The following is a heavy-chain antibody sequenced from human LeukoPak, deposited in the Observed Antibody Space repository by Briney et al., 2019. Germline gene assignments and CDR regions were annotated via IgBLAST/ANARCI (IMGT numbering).Heavy chain of an antibody. CDR2: IYYSGST. Sequence: ASETLSLTCTVSGGSISSSSYYWGWIRQPRGKGLEWNGSIYYSGSTYYNPSLKSRVTISVDTSKNQFSLKLSSVTAADTAVYYCARAAPWFGEFDAFDIWGQGTMVTVSS. CDR1: GGSISSSSYY. J-gene: IGHJ3*02. D-gene: IGHD3-10*01. CDR3: ARAAPWFGEFDAFDI. V-gene: IGHV4-39*07.